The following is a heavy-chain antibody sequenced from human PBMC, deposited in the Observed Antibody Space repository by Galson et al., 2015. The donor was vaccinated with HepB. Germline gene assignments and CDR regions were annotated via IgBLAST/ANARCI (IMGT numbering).Heavy chain of an antibody. Sequence: SLRLSCAASGFIFSSCAMHWVRQAPGKGLDWVALISCEGSDKYYADSVKGRFTISRDNSKNTLYLQMNSLRGEDTAVYYCATVGYSGGTWYSDYYGMDVWGQGTTVTVSS. CDR3: ATVGYSGGTWYSDYYGMDV. V-gene: IGHV3-30*04. CDR1: GFIFSSCA. D-gene: IGHD2-15*01. CDR2: ISCEGSDK. J-gene: IGHJ6*02.